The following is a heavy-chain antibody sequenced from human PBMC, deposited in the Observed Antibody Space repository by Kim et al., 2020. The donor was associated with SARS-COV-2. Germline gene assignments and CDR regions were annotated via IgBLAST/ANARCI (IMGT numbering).Heavy chain of an antibody. CDR1: GDSISSYY. CDR3: ARVTNWGPDY. J-gene: IGHJ4*02. D-gene: IGHD7-27*01. Sequence: SETLSLTCTVSGDSISSYYWSWIRQPPGKGLEWIGYVYYSGSTNYNPSLKSRVNISVDTSKNQFSLKLSSVTAADTAVYYCARVTNWGPDYWGQGTLVTVSS. CDR2: VYYSGST. V-gene: IGHV4-59*13.